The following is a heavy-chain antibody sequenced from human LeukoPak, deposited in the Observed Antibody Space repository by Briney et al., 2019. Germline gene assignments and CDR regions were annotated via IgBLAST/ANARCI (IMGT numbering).Heavy chain of an antibody. CDR3: ARPHMNYDSSGYYPTPNWFDP. D-gene: IGHD3-22*01. Sequence: ASVKVSCKASGYTFTSYGISWVRQAPGQGLEWMGWISAYNGNTNYAQKLQGRVTMTTDTSTSTAYMELRSLRSDDTAVYYCARPHMNYDSSGYYPTPNWFDPWGQGTLVTVSS. CDR2: ISAYNGNT. J-gene: IGHJ5*02. CDR1: GYTFTSYG. V-gene: IGHV1-18*01.